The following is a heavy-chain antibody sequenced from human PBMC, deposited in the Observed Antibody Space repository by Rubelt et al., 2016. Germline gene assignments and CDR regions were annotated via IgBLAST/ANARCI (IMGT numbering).Heavy chain of an antibody. CDR2: INTNTAKP. J-gene: IGHJ4*02. CDR3: ARGGVLGIF. V-gene: IGHV7-4-1*02. D-gene: IGHD1-14*01. CDR1: GYTFTRDA. Sequence: QVQLVQSGSELKKPGASVKVSCKASGYTFTRDAMNWVRQAPGQGLEWMGWINTNTAKPAYAQGFTGRFVFSLDTSVSTASLQISSLRPEETAVYYCARGGVLGIFWGQGTLVTVSS.